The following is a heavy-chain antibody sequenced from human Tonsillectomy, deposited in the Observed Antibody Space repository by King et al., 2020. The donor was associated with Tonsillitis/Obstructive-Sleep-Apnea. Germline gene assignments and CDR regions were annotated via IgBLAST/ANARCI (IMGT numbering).Heavy chain of an antibody. CDR1: GYSFTSYW. Sequence: VQLVESGAEVKKPGESLKISCKGSGYSFTSYWTGWVRQMPGKGLECMGIIYPGDSDTRYSPSFQGQVTLSPDKSISTAYLQWSSLKASDTAMYYCARHRNDDYGLFDYWGQGTLVTVSS. V-gene: IGHV5-51*01. CDR3: ARHRNDDYGLFDY. J-gene: IGHJ4*02. CDR2: IYPGDSDT. D-gene: IGHD4-17*01.